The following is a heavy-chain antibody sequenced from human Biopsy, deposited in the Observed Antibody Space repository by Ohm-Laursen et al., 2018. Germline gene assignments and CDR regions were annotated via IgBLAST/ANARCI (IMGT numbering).Heavy chain of an antibody. V-gene: IGHV4-59*08. CDR3: ARHAPSYSGSYWRYFDL. CDR1: SGSISSYY. Sequence: GTLSLTCTVSSGSISSYYWSWIRQPPGKGLEWIGYIYYTGSTNYNPSLKSRVTISVDTSMNHLSLRLTFVTAADTTVYYCARHAPSYSGSYWRYFDLWGRGTLVTVSS. CDR2: IYYTGST. J-gene: IGHJ2*01. D-gene: IGHD1-26*01.